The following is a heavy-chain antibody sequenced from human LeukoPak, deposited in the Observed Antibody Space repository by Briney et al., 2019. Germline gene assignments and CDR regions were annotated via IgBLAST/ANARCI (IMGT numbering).Heavy chain of an antibody. CDR1: GFIFSDYY. Sequence: GGSLRLSCAASGFIFSDYYMSWIRQAPGKGLEWVSYISSSGSTMYYTDSVKGRFTISRDNVKNTLYLQMNSLRAEDTAIYYCAREIQAPGKTLDYWGQGALVTVSS. CDR3: AREIQAPGKTLDY. J-gene: IGHJ4*02. CDR2: ISSSGSTM. V-gene: IGHV3-11*04.